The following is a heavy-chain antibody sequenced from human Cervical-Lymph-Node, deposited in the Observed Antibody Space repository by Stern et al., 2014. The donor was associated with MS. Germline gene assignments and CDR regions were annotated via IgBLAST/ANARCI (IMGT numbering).Heavy chain of an antibody. Sequence: QLQLQESGPGLVKPSETLSLTCTVSGGSISSSSYYWGWIRQPPGKGLEWIGSIYYSGSTYYNPSLKSRVTISADTSKNPFSPKLSSVTAADTAVYYCARLGGYNKPFFDYWGQGTLVTVSS. CDR3: ARLGGYNKPFFDY. D-gene: IGHD5-24*01. J-gene: IGHJ4*02. V-gene: IGHV4-39*01. CDR1: GGSISSSSYY. CDR2: IYYSGST.